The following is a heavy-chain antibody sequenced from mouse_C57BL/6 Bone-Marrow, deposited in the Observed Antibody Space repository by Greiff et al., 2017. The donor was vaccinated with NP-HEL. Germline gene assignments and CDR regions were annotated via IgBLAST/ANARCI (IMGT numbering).Heavy chain of an antibody. CDR1: GYTFTSYW. J-gene: IGHJ2*01. Sequence: QVQLQQPGAELVKPGASVKLSCKASGYTFTSYWMHWVKQRPGQGLEWIGMIHPSSGSTNYNEKFKGKATLTVDKSSSTAYMQLSSLTSEDSAVYYCASIYYYGSDYGGRGTTLTVSS. CDR3: ASIYYYGSDY. D-gene: IGHD1-1*01. CDR2: IHPSSGST. V-gene: IGHV1-64*01.